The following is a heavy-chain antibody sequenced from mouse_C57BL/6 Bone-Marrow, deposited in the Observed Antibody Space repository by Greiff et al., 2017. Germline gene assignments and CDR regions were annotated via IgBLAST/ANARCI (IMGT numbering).Heavy chain of an antibody. V-gene: IGHV1-26*01. Sequence: VQLQQSGPELVKPGASVKISCKASGYTFTDYYMNWVKQRHGKSLEWIGDINPNNGGPSYNQKFKGKATLTVDKSSSPSSMELRSLTSEASAVDDCARDGYYLAWFASWGQGTLVTVSA. CDR2: INPNNGGP. CDR3: ARDGYYLAWFAS. J-gene: IGHJ3*01. CDR1: GYTFTDYY. D-gene: IGHD2-3*01.